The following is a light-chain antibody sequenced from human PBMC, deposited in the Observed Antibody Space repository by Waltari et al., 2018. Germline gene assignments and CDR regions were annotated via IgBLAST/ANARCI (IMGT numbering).Light chain of an antibody. V-gene: IGLV2-23*01. J-gene: IGLJ3*02. CDR3: CSYAGSYTWV. CDR1: SSDVGNYNL. CDR2: DDN. Sequence: QSALTQPASVSGSPGQSITISCTGTSSDVGNYNLFSWYQQYSGKAPKVMIYDDNRRPSGVSDRFSVSKSGNTASLTISGVQAEDEADYYCCSYAGSYTWVFGGGTKLTVL.